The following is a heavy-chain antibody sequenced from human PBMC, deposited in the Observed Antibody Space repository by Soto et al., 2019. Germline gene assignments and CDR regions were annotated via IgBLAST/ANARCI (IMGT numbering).Heavy chain of an antibody. Sequence: ASVKVSCKASGYTFTGYYMHWVRQAPGQGLEWMGWINPNSGGTNYAQKFQGRVTMTRDTSISTAYMELSRLRSDDTAVHYCARDLGGGYSYGFGYYYGMDVWGQGTTVTVSS. CDR1: GYTFTGYY. D-gene: IGHD5-18*01. V-gene: IGHV1-2*02. CDR2: INPNSGGT. J-gene: IGHJ6*02. CDR3: ARDLGGGYSYGFGYYYGMDV.